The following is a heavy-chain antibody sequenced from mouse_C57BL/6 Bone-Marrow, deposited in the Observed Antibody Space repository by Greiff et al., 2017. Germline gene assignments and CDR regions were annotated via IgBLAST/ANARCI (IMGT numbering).Heavy chain of an antibody. Sequence: VQLQQSGAELVKPGTSVKLSCKASGYAFTNYLIEWVKQRPGQGLEWIGVINPGSGGTNYNEKFKGKATLTADKSSSTAYMQLSSLTSEDSAVYCGGRGGGTWPVDYWGQGTTLTVSS. CDR1: GYAFTNYL. CDR3: GRGGGTWPVDY. D-gene: IGHD4-1*01. CDR2: INPGSGGT. V-gene: IGHV1-54*01. J-gene: IGHJ2*01.